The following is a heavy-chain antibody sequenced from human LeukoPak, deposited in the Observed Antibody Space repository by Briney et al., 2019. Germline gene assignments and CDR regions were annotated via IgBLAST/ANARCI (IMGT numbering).Heavy chain of an antibody. CDR3: ASFPGGFGFDY. CDR2: IYCSGST. Sequence: SETLSLTCTVSGGSISSSSYYWGWIRQPPGKGLEWIGSIYCSGSTYYDPSLKSRVTISVDTSKNQFSLKLSSVTAADTAVYYCASFPGGFGFDYWGQGTLVTVSS. V-gene: IGHV4-39*01. CDR1: GGSISSSSYY. D-gene: IGHD3-10*01. J-gene: IGHJ4*02.